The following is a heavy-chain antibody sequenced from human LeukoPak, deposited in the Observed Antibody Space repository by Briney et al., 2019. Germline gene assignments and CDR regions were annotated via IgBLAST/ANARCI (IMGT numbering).Heavy chain of an antibody. J-gene: IGHJ5*02. D-gene: IGHD6-19*01. Sequence: PSETLSLTCAVYGGSFSGYYWSWIRQPPGKGLEWIGEINHSGSTNYNPSLKSRVTISVDTSKNQFSLKLSSVTAADTAVYYCASLRYSSGWYETGWFDPWGQGTLVTVSS. V-gene: IGHV4-34*01. CDR1: GGSFSGYY. CDR2: INHSGST. CDR3: ASLRYSSGWYETGWFDP.